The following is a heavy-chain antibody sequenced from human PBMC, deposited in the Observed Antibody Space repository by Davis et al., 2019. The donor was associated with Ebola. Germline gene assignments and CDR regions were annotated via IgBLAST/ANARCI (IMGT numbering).Heavy chain of an antibody. J-gene: IGHJ4*02. CDR3: ARAQFSTTSDH. D-gene: IGHD1-1*01. CDR1: GYTFTNYG. CDR2: INPHNGNT. Sequence: ASVKVSCKASGYTFTNYGITWVRQAPGQGLEWMGWINPHNGNTNYAQNVQGRVIMTSDTATTTAYMEVGSLRSDDTAVYYCARAQFSTTSDHWGQGTLVTVSS. V-gene: IGHV1-18*04.